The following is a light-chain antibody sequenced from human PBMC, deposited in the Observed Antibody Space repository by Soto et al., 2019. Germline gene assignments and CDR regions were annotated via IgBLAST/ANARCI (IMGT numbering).Light chain of an antibody. CDR1: QSISSY. V-gene: IGKV1-39*01. CDR2: AAS. J-gene: IGKJ2*01. Sequence: DIQMTQSPSSLSASVGDRVTITCRASQSISSYLNWYQQKLGKAPKLLIYAASSLQSGVPSRFSGSGSGTDFTLTINSLQPEDFATYYCQQSYSTPYTFGQGTKLEIK. CDR3: QQSYSTPYT.